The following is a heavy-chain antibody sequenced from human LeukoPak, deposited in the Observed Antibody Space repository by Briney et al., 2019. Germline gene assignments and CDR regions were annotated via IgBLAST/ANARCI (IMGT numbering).Heavy chain of an antibody. Sequence: KSGGSLRLSCAASGFTFSSFGMHWVRQAPGKGLEWVSSISSSSSYIYYADSVKGRFTISRDNAKNSLYLQMNSLRAEDTAVYYCARDQHIYGSGKGYYGMDVWGKGTTVTVSS. D-gene: IGHD3-10*01. J-gene: IGHJ6*04. CDR1: GFTFSSFG. V-gene: IGHV3-21*01. CDR3: ARDQHIYGSGKGYYGMDV. CDR2: ISSSSSYI.